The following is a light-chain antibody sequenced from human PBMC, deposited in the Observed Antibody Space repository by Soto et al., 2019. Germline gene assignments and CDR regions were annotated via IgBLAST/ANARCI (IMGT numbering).Light chain of an antibody. CDR2: KTS. CDR3: QQYNKYPWT. CDR1: PGTSGG. V-gene: IGKV1-5*03. Sequence: DIPMTQCPSTLSASVGDRVTITCRAGPGTSGGLAWYQPKPGKAPKLLIYKTSSLQSGAPSRFSGSGSGTEFTLTISSLQPDDLATYYCQQYNKYPWTFGQGTKVEIK. J-gene: IGKJ1*01.